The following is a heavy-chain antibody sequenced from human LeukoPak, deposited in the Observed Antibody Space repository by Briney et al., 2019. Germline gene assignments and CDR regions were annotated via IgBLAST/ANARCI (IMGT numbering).Heavy chain of an antibody. CDR1: GYTFTSYG. CDR2: VSAYNGNT. J-gene: IGHJ4*02. V-gene: IGHV1-18*01. CDR3: ARGDAVVVAAPINY. D-gene: IGHD2-15*01. Sequence: GASVKVSCKASGYTFTSYGISWVRQAPGQGLEWMGWVSAYNGNTNYAQKLQGRVTMTTDTSTSTAYMELRSLRSDDTAVYYCARGDAVVVAAPINYWGQGTLVTVSS.